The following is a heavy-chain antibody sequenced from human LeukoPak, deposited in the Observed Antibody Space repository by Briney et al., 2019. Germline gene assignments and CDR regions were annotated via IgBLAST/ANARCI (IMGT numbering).Heavy chain of an antibody. J-gene: IGHJ4*02. CDR3: ARDWDPLLHLRY. CDR2: IYSGGST. Sequence: PGGSLRLSCAASGFTVSSNYMSWDRQAPGKGLEWVSVIYSGGSTYYADSVKGRFTISRDNSKNTLYLQMNSLRAEDTAVYYCARDWDPLLHLRYWGQGTLVTVSS. V-gene: IGHV3-53*01. D-gene: IGHD3-3*01. CDR1: GFTVSSNY.